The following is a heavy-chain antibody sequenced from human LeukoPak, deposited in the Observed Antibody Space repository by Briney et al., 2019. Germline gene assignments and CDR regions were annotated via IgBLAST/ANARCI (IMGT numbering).Heavy chain of an antibody. CDR3: ARYGLIRGFEY. Sequence: PSETLSLTCTVSGGSISSYYWSWIRQPPGKELEWIGYIYYSGSTNYSPSLKSRVTISVDTSKNQFSLKLSSVTAADTAVYYCARYGLIRGFEYWGQGTLVTVFS. V-gene: IGHV4-59*01. CDR1: GGSISSYY. D-gene: IGHD3-16*01. J-gene: IGHJ4*02. CDR2: IYYSGST.